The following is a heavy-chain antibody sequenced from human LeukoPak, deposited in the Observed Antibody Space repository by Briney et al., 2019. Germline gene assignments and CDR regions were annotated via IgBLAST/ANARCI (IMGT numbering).Heavy chain of an antibody. D-gene: IGHD3-3*01. J-gene: IGHJ4*02. CDR2: IKRDGSEK. Sequence: PGGSLRLSCAASGFTFSSYWMGWVRQAPGKGLGWVANIKRDGSEKYYGDSVKGRFTVSRDNAKNSLYLQMNSLRAEDTAVYYCARDKEAAVDFWSGYYPLWGQGTLVTVSS. CDR1: GFTFSSYW. V-gene: IGHV3-7*01. CDR3: ARDKEAAVDFWSGYYPL.